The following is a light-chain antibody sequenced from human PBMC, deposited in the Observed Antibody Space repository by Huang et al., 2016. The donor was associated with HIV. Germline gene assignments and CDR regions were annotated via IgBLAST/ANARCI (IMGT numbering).Light chain of an antibody. CDR3: QQRLNWPP. J-gene: IGKJ4*01. CDR1: QSIGTY. V-gene: IGKV3-11*01. Sequence: EIVLTQSPATLSLSPGERATLSCRASQSIGTYLAWYQHKPGQAPRLLIYDASKRATVIPSRFSGSGSGTDFTLTISSLEPEDFAFYYCQQRLNWPPFGGGTKVEI. CDR2: DAS.